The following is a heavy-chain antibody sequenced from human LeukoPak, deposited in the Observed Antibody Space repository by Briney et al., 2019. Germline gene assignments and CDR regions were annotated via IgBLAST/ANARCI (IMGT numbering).Heavy chain of an antibody. Sequence: PGGSLRLSCAASGFTFSSCVMHWVRQAPGKGLEWVAVISYDGSNKYYADSVKGRFTISRDNSKNTLYLQMNSLRAEDTAVYYCAKDRPYSPYGSGSYLFDYWGQGTLVTVSS. CDR3: AKDRPYSPYGSGSYLFDY. CDR2: ISYDGSNK. J-gene: IGHJ4*02. D-gene: IGHD3-10*01. CDR1: GFTFSSCV. V-gene: IGHV3-30*18.